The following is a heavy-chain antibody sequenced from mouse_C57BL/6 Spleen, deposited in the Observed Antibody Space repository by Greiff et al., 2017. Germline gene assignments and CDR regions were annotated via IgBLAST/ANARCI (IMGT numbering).Heavy chain of an antibody. CDR1: GYTFTDYN. CDR3: ARGVTTVVAFDY. Sequence: VQLKESGPELVKPGASVKMSCKASGYTFTDYNMHWVKQSHGKSLEWIGYINPNNGGTSYNQKFKGKATLTVNKSSSTAYMELRSLTSEDSAVYYCARGVTTVVAFDYWGQGTTRTVSS. V-gene: IGHV1-22*01. CDR2: INPNNGGT. D-gene: IGHD1-1*01. J-gene: IGHJ2*01.